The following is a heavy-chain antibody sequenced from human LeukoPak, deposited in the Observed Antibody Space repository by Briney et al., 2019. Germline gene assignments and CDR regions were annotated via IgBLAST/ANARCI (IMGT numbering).Heavy chain of an antibody. J-gene: IGHJ4*02. Sequence: PSETLSLTCCVPGDSISSYFWSWVRQPPGKGLEWLGRFYHSGSTNYNPSLKSRVTTSEDTSKTQFSLRLNSVTAADTPVYCCASTQQWLAFDYWGQGILVTVSS. CDR3: ASTQQWLAFDY. CDR2: FYHSGST. V-gene: IGHV4-59*01. CDR1: GDSISSYF. D-gene: IGHD6-19*01.